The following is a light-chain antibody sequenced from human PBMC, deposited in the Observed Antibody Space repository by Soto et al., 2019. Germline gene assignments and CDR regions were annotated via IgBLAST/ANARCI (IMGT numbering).Light chain of an antibody. CDR2: DVS. Sequence: QSALTQPASVSGSPGQSITISCTGTSSDIGGYNYVCWYQQHPGKAPKLMIYDVSNRPSGVSNRFSGSKSGNTASLTISGLQAEDEADYYCSSYTSSRTRVFGAGTKVTVL. CDR1: SSDIGGYNY. CDR3: SSYTSSRTRV. V-gene: IGLV2-14*01. J-gene: IGLJ1*01.